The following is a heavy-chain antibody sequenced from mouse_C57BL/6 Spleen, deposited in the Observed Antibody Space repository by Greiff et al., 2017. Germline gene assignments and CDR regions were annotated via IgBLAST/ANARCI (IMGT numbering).Heavy chain of an antibody. D-gene: IGHD4-1*01. V-gene: IGHV7-3*01. J-gene: IGHJ4*01. CDR2: IRNKANGYTT. Sequence: EVMLVESGGGLVQPGGSLSLSCAASGFTFTDYYMSWVSQPPGKALEWLGFIRNKANGYTTEYSASVKGRFTISRDNSQSILYLHMNALSAEYSATYYCARSHWDAWDYAMGYWGQGTSVTVSS. CDR3: ARSHWDAWDYAMGY. CDR1: GFTFTDYY.